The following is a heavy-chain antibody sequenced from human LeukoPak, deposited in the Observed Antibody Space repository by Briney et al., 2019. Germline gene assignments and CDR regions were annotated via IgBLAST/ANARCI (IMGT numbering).Heavy chain of an antibody. Sequence: GGSLRLSCAASGFIFSSYWMSWVRQAPGKGPEWVGRIKSKTDGGTTEYAAPVKGRFTISRDDSKNTLYLQMNSLKTEDTAVYYCTTGISGWYYNPPYYWGQGTLVTVSS. CDR1: GFIFSSYW. V-gene: IGHV3-15*01. CDR2: IKSKTDGGTT. CDR3: TTGISGWYYNPPYY. J-gene: IGHJ4*02. D-gene: IGHD6-13*01.